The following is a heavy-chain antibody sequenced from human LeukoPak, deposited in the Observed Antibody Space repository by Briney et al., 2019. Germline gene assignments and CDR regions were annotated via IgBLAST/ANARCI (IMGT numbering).Heavy chain of an antibody. J-gene: IGHJ4*02. V-gene: IGHV4-4*07. CDR1: GGSISSYY. CDR2: IYTSGST. Sequence: SETLSLTCTVSGGSISSYYWSWIRQPAGKGLEWIGRIYTSGSTNYNPSLKSRVTMSVDTSKNQFSLKLSSVTAADTAVYYCARLANSGSYRYVDYWGQGTLVTVSS. D-gene: IGHD1-26*01. CDR3: ARLANSGSYRYVDY.